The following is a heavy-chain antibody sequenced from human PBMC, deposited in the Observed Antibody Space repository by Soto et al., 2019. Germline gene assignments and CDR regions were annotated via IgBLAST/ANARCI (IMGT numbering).Heavy chain of an antibody. CDR3: ARGDYSHYAVWFDP. D-gene: IGHD4-4*01. CDR2: IYYSGST. Sequence: SETLSLTCTVSGGSISSGDYYWSWIRQPPGKGLEWIGYIYYSGSTYYNPSLKSRVSMSVDTSKNQFSLKLSSMTAADTAVYYCARGDYSHYAVWFDPWGQGTLVTVSS. J-gene: IGHJ5*02. V-gene: IGHV4-30-4*01. CDR1: GGSISSGDYY.